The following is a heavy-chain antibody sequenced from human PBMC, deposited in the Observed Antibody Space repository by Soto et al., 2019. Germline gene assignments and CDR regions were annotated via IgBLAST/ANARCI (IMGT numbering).Heavy chain of an antibody. CDR2: ISYDGSNK. CDR3: AKDGTYRTVINTYYYYYGMDV. D-gene: IGHD3-16*02. V-gene: IGHV3-30*18. Sequence: GESLKISCAASGFTFSSYGMHWVRQAPGKGLEWVAVISYDGSNKYYADSVKGRFTISRDNSKNTLYLQMNSLRAEDTAVYYCAKDGTYRTVINTYYYYYGMDVWGQGTTVTVSS. J-gene: IGHJ6*02. CDR1: GFTFSSYG.